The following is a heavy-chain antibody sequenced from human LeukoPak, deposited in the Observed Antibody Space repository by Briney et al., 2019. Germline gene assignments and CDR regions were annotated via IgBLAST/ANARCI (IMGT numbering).Heavy chain of an antibody. Sequence: PGGSLRLSCAASGFTVSSNYMNWVRQAPGKGLEWVSVIYSGGSTYYADSVKGRFTISRDNSKNTLYLQMHSLRAEDTAVYYCARGVKYHSSSFWNYYCMDVWGKGTTVIVSS. V-gene: IGHV3-53*01. CDR2: IYSGGST. D-gene: IGHD6-6*01. CDR3: ARGVKYHSSSFWNYYCMDV. CDR1: GFTVSSNY. J-gene: IGHJ6*03.